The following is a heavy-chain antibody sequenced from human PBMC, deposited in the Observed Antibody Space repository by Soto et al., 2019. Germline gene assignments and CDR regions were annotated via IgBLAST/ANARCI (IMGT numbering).Heavy chain of an antibody. J-gene: IGHJ5*02. D-gene: IGHD3-22*01. CDR1: GGSINSGDYS. Sequence: SETLSLTCTVSGGSINSGDYSWTWIRQPPGKGLEWIGYIFHTGTTYYNMSLKSRVTISVDRSKNQFSLKLSSVTAADTAVYYCARGINYYDSSGDSWCPPWGQGTLVTVS. CDR2: IFHTGTT. CDR3: ARGINYYDSSGDSWCPP. V-gene: IGHV4-30-2*01.